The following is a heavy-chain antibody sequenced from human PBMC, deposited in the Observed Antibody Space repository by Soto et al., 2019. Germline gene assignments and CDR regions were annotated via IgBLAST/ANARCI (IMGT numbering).Heavy chain of an antibody. D-gene: IGHD6-19*01. J-gene: IGHJ4*02. CDR3: ARDGAVAGDSNFDY. CDR1: GYTFPSSA. V-gene: IGHV1-3*01. Sequence: DSVNVSCKASGYTFPSSAIHWVRQAPGQGLEWMGWINAGNGNIKHSQKFQHRVTITRDTSASTAYMELSSPRLEDTAVYYCARDGAVAGDSNFDYWGQGTLVTVSS. CDR2: INAGNGNI.